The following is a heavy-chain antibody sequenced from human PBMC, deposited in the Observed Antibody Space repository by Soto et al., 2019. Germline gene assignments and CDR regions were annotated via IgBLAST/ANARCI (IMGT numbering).Heavy chain of an antibody. Sequence: GGSLRLSCAASGFTFSDYYMSWIRQAPGKGLEWVSYISSSGSTIYYADSVKGRFTISRDNAKNSLYLQMNSLRAEDTAVYYCARGHCSSTSCYTGYYYGMDVWGQGTTVTVSS. CDR3: ARGHCSSTSCYTGYYYGMDV. CDR2: ISSSGSTI. CDR1: GFTFSDYY. D-gene: IGHD2-2*02. V-gene: IGHV3-11*01. J-gene: IGHJ6*02.